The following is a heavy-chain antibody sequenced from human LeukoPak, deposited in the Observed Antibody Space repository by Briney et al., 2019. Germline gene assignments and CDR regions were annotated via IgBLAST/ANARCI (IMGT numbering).Heavy chain of an antibody. J-gene: IGHJ4*01. D-gene: IGHD5-18*01. CDR1: GFTFSSYW. V-gene: IGHV3-7*01. CDR2: IKQDGSEK. Sequence: GGSLRLSCAASGFTFSSYWMSWVRQAPGKGLEWVANIKQDGSEKYYVDSVKGRFTISRDNAKNSLYLQINSLRAEDTAVYYCARKRERSRNSYVDNWGQGTLVTVSS. CDR3: ARKRERSRNSYVDN.